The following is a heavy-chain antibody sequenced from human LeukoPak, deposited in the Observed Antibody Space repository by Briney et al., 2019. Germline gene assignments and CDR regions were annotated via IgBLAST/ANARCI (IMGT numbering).Heavy chain of an antibody. D-gene: IGHD3-22*01. CDR3: ARGGGTEWLLVPFEY. V-gene: IGHV4-39*07. J-gene: IGHJ4*02. CDR2: IYYTGST. Sequence: SETLSLTCTVSGGSISSSGHYWGWIRQPPGKDLEWIGGIYYTGSTYYNPSLKSRVTISVDTPKNQFSLRLNSVTAADTAVYYCARGGGTEWLLVPFEYWGQGTLVTVSS. CDR1: GGSISSSGHY.